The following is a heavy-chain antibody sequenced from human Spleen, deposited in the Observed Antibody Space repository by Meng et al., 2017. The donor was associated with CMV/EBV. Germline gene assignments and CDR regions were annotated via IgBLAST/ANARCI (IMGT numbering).Heavy chain of an antibody. J-gene: IGHJ4*02. D-gene: IGHD6-6*01. V-gene: IGHV3-21*01. CDR1: GFIFSTYS. CDR2: ISGSSTYI. CDR3: ARLFSSSSFDS. Sequence: ETLSLTCAASGFIFSTYSMNWVRQAPGKGLEWVSSISGSSTYIYYADSVKGRFTISRDNAKNSLYLQVNSLRAEDTAVYYCARLFSSSSFDSWGQGTLVTVSS.